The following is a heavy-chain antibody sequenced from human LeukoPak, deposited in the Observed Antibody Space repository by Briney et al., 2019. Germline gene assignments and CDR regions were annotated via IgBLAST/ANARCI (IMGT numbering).Heavy chain of an antibody. V-gene: IGHV3-21*01. CDR1: GFTFSSYA. CDR3: ARDVEYCSGGSCYSNYYYYGMDV. CDR2: ISSSSSYI. D-gene: IGHD2-15*01. Sequence: PGGSLRLSCAASGFTFSSYAMSWVRQAPGKGLEWVSSISSSSSYIYYADSVKGRFTISRDNAKNSLYLQMNSLRAEDTAVYYCARDVEYCSGGSCYSNYYYYGMDVWGQGTTVTVSS. J-gene: IGHJ6*02.